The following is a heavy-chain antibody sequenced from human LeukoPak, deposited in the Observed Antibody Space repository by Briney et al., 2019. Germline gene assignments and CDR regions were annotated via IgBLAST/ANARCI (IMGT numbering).Heavy chain of an antibody. Sequence: GGSLRLSCAASGFTFSSYSMNWVRQAPGKGLEWVSSISGSSSYIYYADSVKGRFTISRDNAKNSLYLQMNSLRDEDTAVYYCARDGDGQTLINYDFWSGYPYYGMDVWGQGTTVTVSS. J-gene: IGHJ6*02. CDR3: ARDGDGQTLINYDFWSGYPYYGMDV. CDR1: GFTFSSYS. D-gene: IGHD3-3*01. V-gene: IGHV3-21*01. CDR2: ISGSSSYI.